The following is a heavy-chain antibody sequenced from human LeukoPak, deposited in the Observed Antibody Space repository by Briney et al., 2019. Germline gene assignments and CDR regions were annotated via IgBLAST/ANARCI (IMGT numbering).Heavy chain of an antibody. J-gene: IGHJ4*02. CDR3: IRGLGGGSDY. Sequence: SLRLSCAASGFSFSGSWMHWVRQAPANGLVWVSRINSDGSTTTYADSVQGRFTISRDNAKNTLYLQMNSLRAEDTAVYYCIRGLGGGSDYWGLGTLVTVTS. CDR2: INSDGSTT. CDR1: GFSFSGSW. V-gene: IGHV3-74*03. D-gene: IGHD4-23*01.